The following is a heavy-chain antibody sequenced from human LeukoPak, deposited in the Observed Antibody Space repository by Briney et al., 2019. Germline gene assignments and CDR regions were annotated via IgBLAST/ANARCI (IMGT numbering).Heavy chain of an antibody. D-gene: IGHD4-11*01. J-gene: IGHJ5*02. CDR3: ARGFSGTVTTPHWFDP. CDR2: INHSGST. CDR1: GGSFSGYY. Sequence: SETLSLTCAVYGGSFSGYYWSWIRQPPGKGLEWIGEINHSGSTNYNPSLKSRDTISVDTSKNQFSLKLSSVTAADTAAYYCARGFSGTVTTPHWFDPWGQGTLVTVSS. V-gene: IGHV4-34*01.